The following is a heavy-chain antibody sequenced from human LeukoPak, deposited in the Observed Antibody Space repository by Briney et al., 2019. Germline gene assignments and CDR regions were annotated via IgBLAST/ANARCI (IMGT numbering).Heavy chain of an antibody. CDR3: ASRRDYCSGGSCYLTERLFYY. CDR2: IYHSGST. CDR1: GYSISSGYY. V-gene: IGHV4-38-2*01. D-gene: IGHD2-15*01. Sequence: PSETLSLTCAVSGYSISSGYYWGWIRQPPGKGLEWIGSIYHSGSTYYNPSLKSRVTISVDTSKNQFSLKLSSVTAADTAVYYCASRRDYCSGGSCYLTERLFYYWGQGTLVTVSS. J-gene: IGHJ4*02.